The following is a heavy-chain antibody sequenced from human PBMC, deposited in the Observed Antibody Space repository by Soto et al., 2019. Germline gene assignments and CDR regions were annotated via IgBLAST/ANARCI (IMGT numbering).Heavy chain of an antibody. D-gene: IGHD6-19*01. CDR1: GFTFSSYW. CDR3: ARRTSGYFAY. CDR2: IDSDGSST. V-gene: IGHV3-74*01. J-gene: IGHJ4*02. Sequence: GGSLRLSCAASGFTFSSYWMHWVRQAPGKGLVWVSRIDSDGSSTSYADSVRGRFTISRDNSKNTLYLEMNSLRAEDTAVYYCARRTSGYFAYWGQGALVTVSS.